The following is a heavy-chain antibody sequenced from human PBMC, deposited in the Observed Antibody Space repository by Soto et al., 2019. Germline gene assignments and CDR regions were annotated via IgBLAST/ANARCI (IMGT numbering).Heavy chain of an antibody. Sequence: QVQLVQSGAEVKKPGASVKVSCKASGYTFPSYDINWVRQATGQGLEWMGWMNPNSGNTGYAQKFQGRGTMTGNTSISTAYMELSSLRSDDTAVYYCAIEHYGNSAWFEPWVQGTLDTVSS. D-gene: IGHD3-10*01. CDR2: MNPNSGNT. J-gene: IGHJ5*02. V-gene: IGHV1-8*01. CDR3: AIEHYGNSAWFEP. CDR1: GYTFPSYD.